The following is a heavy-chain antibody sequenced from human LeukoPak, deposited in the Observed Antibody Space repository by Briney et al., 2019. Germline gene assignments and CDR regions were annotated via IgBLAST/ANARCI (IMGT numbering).Heavy chain of an antibody. CDR2: ISYDGSNK. V-gene: IGHV3-30-3*01. D-gene: IGHD5-12*01. Sequence: GRSLRLSCAASGFTFSSYAMHWVRQAPGKGLEWVAVISYDGSNKYYADSVKGRFTISRDNSKNTLYLQMNSLRAEDTAMYYCVGGHDLRFWGQGTLVTVSS. CDR1: GFTFSSYA. CDR3: VGGHDLRF. J-gene: IGHJ4*02.